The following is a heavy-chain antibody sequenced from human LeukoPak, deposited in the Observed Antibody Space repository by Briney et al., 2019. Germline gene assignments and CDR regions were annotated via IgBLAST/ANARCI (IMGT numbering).Heavy chain of an antibody. CDR3: ARDPDYGDNSGYFDY. CDR2: ISSSSNYV. V-gene: IGHV3-21*01. D-gene: IGHD4-23*01. Sequence: PGGSLRLSCAASGFTFSNYRMNWVRQAPGKGLEWVSSISSSSNYVYYADSVQGRFTISRDNAKNSLYLQMNSQRAEDTAVYYCARDPDYGDNSGYFDYWGQGTLVTVSS. CDR1: GFTFSNYR. J-gene: IGHJ4*02.